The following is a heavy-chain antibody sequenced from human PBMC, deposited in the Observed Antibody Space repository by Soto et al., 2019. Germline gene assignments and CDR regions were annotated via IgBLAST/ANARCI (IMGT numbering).Heavy chain of an antibody. Sequence: SETLSLTCTVSGGSISSYYWSWIRQPPGKGLEWIGYIYYSGSTNYNPSLKSRVTISVDTSKNQFSLKLSSVTAADTAVYYCAREGWGSSLDYWGQGTLVTVSS. J-gene: IGHJ4*02. CDR1: GGSISSYY. D-gene: IGHD6-6*01. CDR3: AREGWGSSLDY. CDR2: IYYSGST. V-gene: IGHV4-59*01.